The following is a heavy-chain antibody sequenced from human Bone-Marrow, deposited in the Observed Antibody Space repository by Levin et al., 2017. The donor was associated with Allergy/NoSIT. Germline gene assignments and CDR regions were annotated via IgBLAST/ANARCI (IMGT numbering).Heavy chain of an antibody. Sequence: GESLKISCVASGFTFRHYTMNWVRQAPGKGLEWVSCITSSGDSTYYADSVKGRFTISRDNAKNSLYLQLNRLRDEDTAMYYCARVPARGYYDSSGYSGDHWGQGTLVTVSS. J-gene: IGHJ4*02. CDR1: GFTFRHYT. D-gene: IGHD3-22*01. V-gene: IGHV3-48*02. CDR2: ITSSGDST. CDR3: ARVPARGYYDSSGYSGDH.